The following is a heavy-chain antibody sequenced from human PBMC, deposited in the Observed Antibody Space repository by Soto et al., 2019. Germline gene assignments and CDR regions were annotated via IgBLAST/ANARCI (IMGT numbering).Heavy chain of an antibody. CDR2: THYSGNT. J-gene: IGHJ4*02. D-gene: IGHD3-3*02. Sequence: QVQLQESGPGLVKPSETLSLTCTVSGGSISSYYWDWIRQPPGKGLEWIGYTHYSGNTNYHPSLKGRVTISLDTSRNQFSLNLSAVTAADTAVYYCARHTWTIRAGFDYRGQGALVTVSS. V-gene: IGHV4-59*12. CDR3: ARHTWTIRAGFDY. CDR1: GGSISSYY.